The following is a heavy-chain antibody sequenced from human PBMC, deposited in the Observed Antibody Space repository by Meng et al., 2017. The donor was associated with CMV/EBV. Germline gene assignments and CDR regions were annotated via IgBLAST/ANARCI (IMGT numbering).Heavy chain of an antibody. CDR3: ASAPTYNYYDSSGYFGY. CDR2: IIPIFGTA. Sequence: QLVQSGADVKKPGSSVKVSCHASGGTFSSYAISWVRQAPGQGLEWMGGIIPIFGTANYAQKFQGRVTITADKSTSTAYMELSSLRSEDTAVYYCASAPTYNYYDSSGYFGYWGQGTLVTVSS. D-gene: IGHD3-22*01. V-gene: IGHV1-69*06. J-gene: IGHJ4*02. CDR1: GGTFSSYA.